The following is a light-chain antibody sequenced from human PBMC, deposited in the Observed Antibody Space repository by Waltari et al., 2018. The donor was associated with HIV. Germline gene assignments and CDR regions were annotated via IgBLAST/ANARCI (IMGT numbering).Light chain of an antibody. V-gene: IGLV3-21*04. CDR2: YDS. J-gene: IGLJ3*02. CDR1: DLGYKR. Sequence: SYVLTQPPSVSLPPGQTANITCEGKDLGYKRVHWYKQKPGQAPVLVIFYDSDRPSGIAQRFSGSNSGNTATLTITRVGAGDEADYYCQVWDSTSDHVVFGGGTTLTVL. CDR3: QVWDSTSDHVV.